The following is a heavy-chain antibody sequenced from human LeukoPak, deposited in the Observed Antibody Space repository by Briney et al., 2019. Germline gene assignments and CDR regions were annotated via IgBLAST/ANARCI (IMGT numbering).Heavy chain of an antibody. CDR3: ARDKVKYYYGSGSYFGYFDY. CDR2: INPNSGGT. CDR1: GYTFTGYY. D-gene: IGHD3-10*01. Sequence: ASVKVSCKASGYTFTGYYTHWVRQAPGQGLEWMGWINPNSGGTNYAQKFQGRVTMTRDTSISTAYMELSRLRSDDTAVYYCARDKVKYYYGSGSYFGYFDYWGQGTLVTVSS. J-gene: IGHJ4*02. V-gene: IGHV1-2*02.